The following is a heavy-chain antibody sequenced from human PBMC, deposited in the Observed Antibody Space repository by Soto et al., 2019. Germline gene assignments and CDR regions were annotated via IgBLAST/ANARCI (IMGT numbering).Heavy chain of an antibody. CDR1: GVSVSNGY. Sequence: SETLSLTCIVSGVSVSNGYCTWIRQSPGKGLEWIGYISHSGLRHYRASLQSRLSMSIETSKNQFSLKLSSVTAADTAVYYCARIFPVIAAAGKGGRPNYMDVWGKGTTVTVSS. CDR2: ISHSGLR. J-gene: IGHJ6*03. CDR3: ARIFPVIAAAGKGGRPNYMDV. D-gene: IGHD6-13*01. V-gene: IGHV4-59*02.